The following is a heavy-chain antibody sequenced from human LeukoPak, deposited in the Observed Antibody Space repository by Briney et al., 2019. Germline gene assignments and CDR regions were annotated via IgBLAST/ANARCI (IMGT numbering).Heavy chain of an antibody. CDR2: INWNGDST. Sequence: GGSLRLSCVDSAVTFDDYGMSWVRQAPGKGLEWVSSINWNGDSTDYAGSVKGRFTISSDNAKNSLDLQMNSLRAEDTAVYYCARDRMGSADFWSGYYTGTFDYWGQGTLVTVSS. V-gene: IGHV3-20*04. D-gene: IGHD3-3*01. J-gene: IGHJ4*02. CDR3: ARDRMGSADFWSGYYTGTFDY. CDR1: AVTFDDYG.